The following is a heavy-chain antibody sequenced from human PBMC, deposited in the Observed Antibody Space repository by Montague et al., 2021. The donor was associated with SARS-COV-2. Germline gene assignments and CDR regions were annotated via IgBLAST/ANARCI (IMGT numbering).Heavy chain of an antibody. V-gene: IGHV4-39*07. J-gene: IGHJ6*02. D-gene: IGHD6-13*01. Sequence: SETRSLTCTVSGGSISSSSYYWGWICQPPGKGLEWIGSIYYSGSTYYNPSLKSRVTISVDTSKNQFSLKLSSVTAADTAVYYCARVGRQQLVRLSGMDVWGQRTTVTVSS. CDR3: ARVGRQQLVRLSGMDV. CDR2: IYYSGST. CDR1: GGSISSSSYY.